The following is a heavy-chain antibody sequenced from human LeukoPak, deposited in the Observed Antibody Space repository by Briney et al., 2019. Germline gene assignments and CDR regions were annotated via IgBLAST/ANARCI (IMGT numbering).Heavy chain of an antibody. Sequence: SETLSLTCTVSGGSISSYYWSWIRQPPGKGLEWIGYIYYSGSTNYNPSLKSRVTISVNTSKNQFSLKLSSVTAADTAVYYCARGVVVVAARYYYYYMDVWGKGTTVTVSS. J-gene: IGHJ6*03. D-gene: IGHD2-15*01. CDR2: IYYSGST. CDR3: ARGVVVVAARYYYYYMDV. V-gene: IGHV4-59*01. CDR1: GGSISSYY.